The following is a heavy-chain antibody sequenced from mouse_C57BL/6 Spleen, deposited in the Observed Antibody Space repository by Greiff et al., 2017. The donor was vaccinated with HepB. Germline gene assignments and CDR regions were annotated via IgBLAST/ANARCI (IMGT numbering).Heavy chain of an antibody. CDR1: GYTFTSYW. D-gene: IGHD4-1*02. V-gene: IGHV1-52*01. Sequence: QVQLQQPGAELVRPGSSVKLSCKASGYTFTSYWMHWVKQRPIQGLEWIGNIDPSDSETHYNQKFKDKATLTVDKSSSTAYMQLSSLTSEDSAVYYCARWGSTGTDFAYWGQGTLVTVSA. J-gene: IGHJ3*01. CDR2: IDPSDSET. CDR3: ARWGSTGTDFAY.